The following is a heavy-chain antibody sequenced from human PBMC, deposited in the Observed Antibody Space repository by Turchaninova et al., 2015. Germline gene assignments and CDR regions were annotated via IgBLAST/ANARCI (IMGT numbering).Heavy chain of an antibody. CDR2: IYCDDDY. CDR3: AHRPSTSAYYFDY. D-gene: IGHD6-6*01. V-gene: IGHV2-5*02. Sequence: QITLKESGPTMVKPTQTLTLTCTFSGFSLSTREVGVGWIRQPPGKALDWLALIYCDDDYRYSPSLKSRLTITKDTYKNQVVLTVTNMDPVDTATYYCAHRPSTSAYYFDYWGQGTLVTVSS. J-gene: IGHJ4*02. CDR1: GFSLSTREVG.